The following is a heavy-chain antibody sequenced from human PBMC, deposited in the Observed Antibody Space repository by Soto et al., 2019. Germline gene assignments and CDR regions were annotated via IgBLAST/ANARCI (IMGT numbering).Heavy chain of an antibody. CDR1: GFTFSRYW. V-gene: IGHV3-7*01. Sequence: PGGSLRLSCADSGFTFSRYWMSWVRQAPGKGLEWVANVKYDGSQTYYVGSVKGRFTISRDNAKNSLYLQMNSLRAEDTAVYYCTIYFQGPLDYGMDVWGQGTSVTVYS. J-gene: IGHJ6*02. CDR3: TIYFQGPLDYGMDV. CDR2: VKYDGSQT. D-gene: IGHD3-9*01.